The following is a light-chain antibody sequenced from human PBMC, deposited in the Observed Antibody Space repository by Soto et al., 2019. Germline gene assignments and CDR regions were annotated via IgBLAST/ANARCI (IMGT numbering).Light chain of an antibody. CDR2: EVT. J-gene: IGLJ1*01. V-gene: IGLV2-8*01. Sequence: QSVLTQPPSASGSPGQSVTISCTGTSSDVGGYDYVSWYQQRPGKAPRLLIHEVTKRPSGVPDRFSGSKSGNPASLTVSGLQAEDEAEYYCCSYAGRTLYVFGTGTKVTVL. CDR3: CSYAGRTLYV. CDR1: SSDVGGYDY.